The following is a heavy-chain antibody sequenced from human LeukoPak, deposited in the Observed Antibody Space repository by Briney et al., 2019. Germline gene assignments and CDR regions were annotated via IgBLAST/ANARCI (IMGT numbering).Heavy chain of an antibody. CDR2: ISACNGNT. CDR3: ASYLRDATSLDY. CDR1: GYTFTSYG. V-gene: IGHV1-18*01. D-gene: IGHD2-15*01. Sequence: ASVKVSCKASGYTFTSYGTSWVRQAPGQGLEWMGWISACNGNTNYAQKLQGRVTMTTDTSTSTAYMELRSLRSDDTAVYYCASYLRDATSLDYWGQGTLVTVSS. J-gene: IGHJ4*02.